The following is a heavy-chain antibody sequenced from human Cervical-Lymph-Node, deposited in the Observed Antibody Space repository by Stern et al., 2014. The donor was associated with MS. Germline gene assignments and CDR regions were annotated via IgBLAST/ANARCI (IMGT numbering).Heavy chain of an antibody. V-gene: IGHV3-74*02. D-gene: IGHD3-10*01. CDR1: GFTFSSHW. CDR3: ARGVPGAQNTMDV. Sequence: EVQLVESGGGLVQPGGSLRLSCAASGFTFSSHWMHWVRQAPGKGLGWVSRINNDGSGTNYADSVKGRFTISRDSAKSTLFLQMNSLRVEDTAVYYCARGVPGAQNTMDVWGQGTTVTVSS. CDR2: INNDGSGT. J-gene: IGHJ6*02.